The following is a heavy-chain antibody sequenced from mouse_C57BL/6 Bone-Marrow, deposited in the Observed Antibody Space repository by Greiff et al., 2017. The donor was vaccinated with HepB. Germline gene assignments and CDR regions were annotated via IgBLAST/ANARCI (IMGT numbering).Heavy chain of an antibody. CDR2: IRSKSNNYAT. CDR3: VRHEGYGTGLDY. CDR1: GFSFNTYA. J-gene: IGHJ2*01. V-gene: IGHV10-1*01. Sequence: DVMLVESGGGLVQPKGSLKLSCAASGFSFNTYAMNWVRQAPGKGLEWVARIRSKSNNYATYYADSVKDRFTISRDDSESMLYLQMNNLKTEDTAMYYCVRHEGYGTGLDYWGQGTTLTVSS. D-gene: IGHD1-1*01.